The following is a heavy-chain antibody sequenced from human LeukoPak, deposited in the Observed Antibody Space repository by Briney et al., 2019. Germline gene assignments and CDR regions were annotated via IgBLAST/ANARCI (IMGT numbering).Heavy chain of an antibody. J-gene: IGHJ4*02. CDR2: MNPNNGNT. Sequence: ASVKVSCKASGYTFTNYDINWVRQATGQGLEWMGWMNPNNGNTDYAQKFQGRVTMTRNTSISTAYMELSSLRSEDTAVYYCARPSHDSAWYNPASDYWGQGTLLTVSS. D-gene: IGHD6-19*01. CDR1: GYTFTNYD. CDR3: ARPSHDSAWYNPASDY. V-gene: IGHV1-8*01.